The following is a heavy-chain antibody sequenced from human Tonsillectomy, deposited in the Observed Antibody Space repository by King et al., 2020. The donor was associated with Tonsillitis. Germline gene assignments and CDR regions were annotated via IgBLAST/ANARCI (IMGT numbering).Heavy chain of an antibody. CDR3: VRDDYKKDKAFGDS. J-gene: IGHJ5*01. CDR2: IRQDGSRT. CDR1: GFTFSDYW. V-gene: IGHV3-7*03. Sequence: VQLVESGGGLVQTGGSLRLSCAASGFTFSDYWMSWVRQAPGKGLEWVADIRQDGSRTYYIDSVKGRFTISRDNAKRSLFLQMSSLRVADTAVYYCVRDDYKKDKAFGDSWGQGTLVTVSS. D-gene: IGHD4-11*01.